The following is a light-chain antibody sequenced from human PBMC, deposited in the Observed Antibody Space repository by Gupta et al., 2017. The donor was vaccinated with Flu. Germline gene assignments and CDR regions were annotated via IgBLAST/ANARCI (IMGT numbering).Light chain of an antibody. CDR1: QSIHNY. Sequence: GNSVPVTCRASQSIHNYLAWYQQRPGKAPKLLIYEASSLESGVPSRFSGSGFGTEFTLTISSLQPDDIAVYYCQQYGSWWTFGQGTKVEIK. V-gene: IGKV1-5*03. CDR3: QQYGSWWT. J-gene: IGKJ1*01. CDR2: EAS.